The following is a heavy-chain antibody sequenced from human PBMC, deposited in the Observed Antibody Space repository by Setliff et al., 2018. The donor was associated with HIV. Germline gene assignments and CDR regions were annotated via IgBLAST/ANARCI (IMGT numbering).Heavy chain of an antibody. Sequence: PSETLSLTCTVSGDSISSGSNYWSWIRQPAGKGLEWIGRIYTSGPRYNPSLENRVTISVDTSKSQFSLRLNSVTAADTAVYYRATRGWIEGREVDYWGQGTLVNVSS. J-gene: IGHJ4*02. CDR3: ATRGWIEGREVDY. CDR2: IYTSGP. CDR1: GDSISSGSNY. V-gene: IGHV4-61*02. D-gene: IGHD2-2*03.